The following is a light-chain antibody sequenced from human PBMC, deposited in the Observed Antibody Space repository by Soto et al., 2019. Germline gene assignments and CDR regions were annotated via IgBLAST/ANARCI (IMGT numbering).Light chain of an antibody. Sequence: DIQMTQSPSSLSASVGDRFTITCQASQDISNYLNWYQQKPGRAPKLLIYDASNLQTGVPSRFSGSGSGTDYTLTIASLQTEDIATYYCQHYDNLPLTFGGGTKVDIK. CDR2: DAS. CDR3: QHYDNLPLT. V-gene: IGKV1-33*01. J-gene: IGKJ4*01. CDR1: QDISNY.